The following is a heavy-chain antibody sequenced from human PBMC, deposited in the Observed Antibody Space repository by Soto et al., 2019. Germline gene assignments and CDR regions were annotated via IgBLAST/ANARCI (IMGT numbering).Heavy chain of an antibody. V-gene: IGHV1-8*01. CDR1: GYTFTSYD. J-gene: IGHJ6*03. CDR3: ARGGYGSGSYFLRYYYYMDV. D-gene: IGHD3-10*01. Sequence: QVQLVQSGAEVKKPGASVKVSCKASGYTFTSYDINWVRQATGQGLEWMGWMNPNSGNTGYAQKFQGRVTMTRNTSISTAYMELSSLRSEDTAAYYCARGGYGSGSYFLRYYYYMDVWGKGTTVTVSS. CDR2: MNPNSGNT.